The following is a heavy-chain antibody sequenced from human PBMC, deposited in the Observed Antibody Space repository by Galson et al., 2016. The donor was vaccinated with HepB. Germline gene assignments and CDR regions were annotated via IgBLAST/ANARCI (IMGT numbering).Heavy chain of an antibody. V-gene: IGHV1-24*01. D-gene: IGHD4-23*01. Sequence: CKVSGYTLTELSMHWVRQGPGKGLEWMGGFDPEDGETIYAQKFQGRVSMTEDTSTAYMELSSLRSEDTAVYYCATDVPLRWRARGWFDSWGQGTLVTASS. CDR2: FDPEDGET. CDR1: GYTLTELS. J-gene: IGHJ5*01. CDR3: ATDVPLRWRARGWFDS.